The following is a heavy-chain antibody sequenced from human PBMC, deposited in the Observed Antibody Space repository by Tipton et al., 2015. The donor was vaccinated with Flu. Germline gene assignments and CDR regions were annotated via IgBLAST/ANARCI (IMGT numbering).Heavy chain of an antibody. J-gene: IGHJ4*02. Sequence: TLSLTCAVSGYSISSGYYWGWVRQPPGKGLEWIGTIYHSGSTYYHPSLKSRLTMSVDTSKNQFSLKLSSVTAADTAVYYCARHTGDSVRGVIDYWGQGTLVTVSS. D-gene: IGHD3-10*02. CDR2: IYHSGST. CDR1: GYSISSGYY. V-gene: IGHV4-38-2*01. CDR3: ARHTGDSVRGVIDY.